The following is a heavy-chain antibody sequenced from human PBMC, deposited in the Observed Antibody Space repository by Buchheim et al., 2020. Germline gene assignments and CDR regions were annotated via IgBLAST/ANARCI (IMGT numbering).Heavy chain of an antibody. J-gene: IGHJ3*02. CDR2: INDSGST. Sequence: QVQLQESGPGLVKPSQTLSLTCTVSGGSISSGGYYWSWIRQHPGKGLVWIGYINDSGSTNYNPSPKSPVTISVDTSKIQFSLKLSCVTAADTAVYYCARAYSSSWYEAFDIWGQGT. CDR1: GGSISSGGYY. CDR3: ARAYSSSWYEAFDI. D-gene: IGHD6-13*01. V-gene: IGHV4-31*01.